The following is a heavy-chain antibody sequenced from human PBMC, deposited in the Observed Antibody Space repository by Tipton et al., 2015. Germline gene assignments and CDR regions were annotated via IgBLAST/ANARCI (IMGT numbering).Heavy chain of an antibody. CDR3: ARDGGSENYQEGFDY. CDR2: IKPDGSES. J-gene: IGHJ4*02. D-gene: IGHD3-10*01. Sequence: QLVQSGGGVVRPGGSLRLSCEASGFSFSNYWMTWVRQAPGKGLEWVANIKPDGSESYYLESVKGRFTFSRDNAKNSLYLQMSSLRAEDTAVYHCARDGGSENYQEGFDYWDQGTLVTVSS. CDR1: GFSFSNYW. V-gene: IGHV3-7*01.